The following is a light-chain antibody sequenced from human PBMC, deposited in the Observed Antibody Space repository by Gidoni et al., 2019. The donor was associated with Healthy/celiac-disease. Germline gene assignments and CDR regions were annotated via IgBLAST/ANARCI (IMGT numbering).Light chain of an antibody. V-gene: IGLV1-40*01. J-gene: IGLJ3*02. CDR1: SSNIGAGYD. CDR3: QSYDSSLSGWV. CDR2: GNS. Sequence: QSVLTQPPSVSGAPGQRVTTSCTGSSSNIGAGYDVHWYQQLPGSAPKLLIYGNSNRRSGVPDRFSGSKSGTSASLAITRLRAEDGADCYWQSYDSSLSGWVFGGGTKLTVL.